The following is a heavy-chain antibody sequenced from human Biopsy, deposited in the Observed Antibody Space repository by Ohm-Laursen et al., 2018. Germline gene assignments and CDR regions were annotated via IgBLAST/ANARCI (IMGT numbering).Heavy chain of an antibody. CDR2: IIPMFGTA. V-gene: IGHV1-69*01. D-gene: IGHD1-26*01. CDR1: EYTLTELP. J-gene: IGHJ4*02. Sequence: SSVKVSCKTSEYTLTELPIHWVRQAPGQGLEWMGGIIPMFGTANYAQMFQGRVTISADESTSTSYMELSSLTTEDTAIYYCARGPHSGSHSCFDYWGRGTLVTVSS. CDR3: ARGPHSGSHSCFDY.